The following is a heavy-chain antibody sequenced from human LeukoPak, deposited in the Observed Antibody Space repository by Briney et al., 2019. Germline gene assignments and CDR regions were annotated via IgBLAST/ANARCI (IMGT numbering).Heavy chain of an antibody. D-gene: IGHD6-13*01. CDR3: ARGCSRAAAAGTVDY. Sequence: PSETLSLTCAVYGGSFSGYYWSWIRQPPGKGLEWIGEINHSGSTNYNPSLKSRVTISVDTSKNQFSLKLSSVTAADTAVYYCARGCSRAAAAGTVDYWGQGTLVTVSS. J-gene: IGHJ4*02. CDR1: GGSFSGYY. V-gene: IGHV4-34*01. CDR2: INHSGST.